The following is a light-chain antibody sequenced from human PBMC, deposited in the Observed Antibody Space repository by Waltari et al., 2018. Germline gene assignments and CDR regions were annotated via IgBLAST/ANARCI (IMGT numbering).Light chain of an antibody. CDR1: QSVSSS. J-gene: IGKJ1*01. CDR2: DAS. CDR3: QQRSKWPWA. V-gene: IGKV3-11*01. Sequence: SLSPGERATLSCRASQSVSSSLAWYQHKPGQAPRLLIYDASISVTGIPARFSGSGSGTDFTLTISSLEPEDFAVYYCQQRSKWPWAFGQGTKVEIK.